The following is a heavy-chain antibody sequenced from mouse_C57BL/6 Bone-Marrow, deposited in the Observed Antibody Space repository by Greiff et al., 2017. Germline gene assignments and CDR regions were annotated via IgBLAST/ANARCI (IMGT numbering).Heavy chain of an antibody. D-gene: IGHD1-1*01. CDR2: IYPGDGDT. J-gene: IGHJ1*03. Sequence: QVQLQQSGAELVKPGASVKISCKASGYAFSSYWMNWVKQRPGKGLEWIGQIYPGDGDTNYNGKFKGKATLTADKSSSTAYMQLSSLTSEDSAVYFCARWDYYDSGWYFDVWGTGTTVTVSS. CDR3: ARWDYYDSGWYFDV. V-gene: IGHV1-80*01. CDR1: GYAFSSYW.